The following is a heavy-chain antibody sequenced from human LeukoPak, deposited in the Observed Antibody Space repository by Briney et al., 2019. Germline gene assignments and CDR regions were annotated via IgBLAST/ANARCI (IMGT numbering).Heavy chain of an antibody. V-gene: IGHV3-33*01. CDR2: IWYDGSNK. CDR1: GFTFSSYG. D-gene: IGHD3-3*01. J-gene: IGHJ4*02. CDR3: ARGPPYYDFWSGYYH. Sequence: PGGSLRLSCAASGFTFSSYGMHWVRQAPGKGLEWVAVIWYDGSNKYYADSVKGRFTISRDNSKNTLYLQMNSLRAEDTAVYYCARGPPYYDFWSGYYHWGQGTLVTVSS.